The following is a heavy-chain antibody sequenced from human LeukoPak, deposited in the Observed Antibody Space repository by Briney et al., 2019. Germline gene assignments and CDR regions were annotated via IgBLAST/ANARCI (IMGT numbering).Heavy chain of an antibody. V-gene: IGHV1-69*13. D-gene: IGHD3-10*01. J-gene: IGHJ5*02. CDR2: IIPIFGTA. CDR1: GGTFISYA. CDR3: ARSQWFGELLYSGWFDP. Sequence: SVTVSYKASGGTFISYAISWVRQAPGQGLEWMGGIIPIFGTANYAQKFQGRVTITADESTSTAYMELSSLRSEDTAVYYCARSQWFGELLYSGWFDPWGQGTLVTVSS.